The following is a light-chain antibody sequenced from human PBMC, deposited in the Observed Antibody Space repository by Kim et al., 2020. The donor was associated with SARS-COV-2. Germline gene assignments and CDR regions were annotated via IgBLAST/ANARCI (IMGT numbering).Light chain of an antibody. J-gene: IGLJ2*01. Sequence: SSELTQDPAVSVALGQTVRITCQGHSLRSYYASWYQQKPGQAPVLVIYGKNNRPSGIPDRFSGSSSVNTASLTITGAQAEDEADYYCNSRDSSGNHLVFG. CDR1: SLRSYY. CDR3: NSRDSSGNHLV. CDR2: GKN. V-gene: IGLV3-19*01.